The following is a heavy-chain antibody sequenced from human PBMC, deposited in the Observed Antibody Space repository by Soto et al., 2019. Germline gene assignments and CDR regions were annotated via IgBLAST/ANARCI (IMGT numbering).Heavy chain of an antibody. CDR3: AKAYGASHSPFDC. CDR1: GFTFRGYA. V-gene: IGHV3-23*01. D-gene: IGHD2-21*01. Sequence: EEQLLESGGGLAQPGGSLRLSCAASGFTFRGYAMSWVRQAPGKGPEWVSGISGSGDSTYHAKSVKGRFIISRDNSKNTLYLEINSLRADDTAVYYCAKAYGASHSPFDCWGQGTPVAVSS. CDR2: ISGSGDST. J-gene: IGHJ4*02.